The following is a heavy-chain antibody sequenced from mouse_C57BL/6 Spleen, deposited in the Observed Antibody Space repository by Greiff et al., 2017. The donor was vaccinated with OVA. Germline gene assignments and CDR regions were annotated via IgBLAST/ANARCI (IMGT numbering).Heavy chain of an antibody. CDR3: ARHPPGCYFDV. CDR2: LSSGGSYP. V-gene: IGHV5-6*01. Sequence: EVKLVESGGDLVKPGGSLTLSCAASGFTFSSYGMSWVRQTPDKRLEWVATLSSGGSYPSYPDTVKGRFTISRDNAKKTLYLQMRSLKPDDTAMYYCARHPPGCYFDVWGKGTTVTVSS. J-gene: IGHJ1*03. CDR1: GFTFSSYG.